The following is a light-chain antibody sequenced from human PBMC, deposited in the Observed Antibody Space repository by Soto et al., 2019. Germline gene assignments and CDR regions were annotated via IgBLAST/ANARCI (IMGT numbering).Light chain of an antibody. CDR3: QQYNNWPIT. V-gene: IGKV3D-15*01. CDR2: GAS. J-gene: IGKJ5*01. Sequence: EIVLTQSPDTLSLSPWXRXXLXXXASQTVGSNLAWYQQKPGQAPRLLIYGASTRASDTPARFSGSGSVTEFALTISSLQSEDFAVYYCQQYNNWPITFGQGTRLEI. CDR1: QTVGSN.